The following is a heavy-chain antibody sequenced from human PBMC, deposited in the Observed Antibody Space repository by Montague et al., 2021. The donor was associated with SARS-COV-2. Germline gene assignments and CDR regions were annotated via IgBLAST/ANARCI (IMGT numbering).Heavy chain of an antibody. V-gene: IGHV4-39*01. CDR2: VDYSGNT. CDR3: ARREYSYGWGD. CDR1: GGPISGSSDY. Sequence: SETLSLTCTVTGGPISGSSDYWGWIRQSPGKGLDWIASVDYSGNTYYSPSLKSRLTISVDTSKNQFSLKLTSVTAADTASYYCARREYSYGWGDWGQGTLVTVSS. J-gene: IGHJ4*02. D-gene: IGHD5-18*01.